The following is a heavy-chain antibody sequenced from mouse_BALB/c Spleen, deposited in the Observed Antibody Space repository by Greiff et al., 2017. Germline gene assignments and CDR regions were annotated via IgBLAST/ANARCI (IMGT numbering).Heavy chain of an antibody. Sequence: VQLKESGAELVRSGASVKLSCTASGFNIKDYYMHWVKQRPEQGLEWIGWIDPENGDTEYAPKFQGKATLTVDTSSSTAYVDLSSLTSEDSAVYYCARSGGWLLRRGYFDYWGQGTTLTVSS. J-gene: IGHJ2*01. D-gene: IGHD2-3*01. CDR1: GFNIKDYY. CDR3: ARSGGWLLRRGYFDY. V-gene: IGHV14-4*02. CDR2: IDPENGDT.